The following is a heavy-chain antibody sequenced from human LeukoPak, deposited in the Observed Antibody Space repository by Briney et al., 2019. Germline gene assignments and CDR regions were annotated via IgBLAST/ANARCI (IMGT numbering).Heavy chain of an antibody. CDR1: GFAFSSYG. CDR2: IWYDGSNK. J-gene: IGHJ4*02. V-gene: IGHV3-33*01. CDR3: AAWGSGLDY. D-gene: IGHD7-27*01. Sequence: GGSLRLSCAASGFAFSSYGMHWVRHAPGKGLEWVAVIWYDGSNKYYADSVKGRFTVSRDNSKNTLYLQMNSLRAEDTAVYYCAAWGSGLDYWGQGTLVTVSS.